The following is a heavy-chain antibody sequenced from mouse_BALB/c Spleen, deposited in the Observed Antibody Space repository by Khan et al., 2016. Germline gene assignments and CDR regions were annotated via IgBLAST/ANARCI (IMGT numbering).Heavy chain of an antibody. D-gene: IGHD4-1*01. J-gene: IGHJ2*01. V-gene: IGHV3-2*02. Sequence: EVQLQESGPGLVKPSQSLSLTCTVTGYSITSDYAWNWIRQFPGNKLEWMGYISYSGSTSYNPSLKSRISITRDTSKNQFFLQLNSVTTEDTATYYCARSGPFYFDYWGQGTTLIVSS. CDR2: ISYSGST. CDR3: ARSGPFYFDY. CDR1: GYSITSDYA.